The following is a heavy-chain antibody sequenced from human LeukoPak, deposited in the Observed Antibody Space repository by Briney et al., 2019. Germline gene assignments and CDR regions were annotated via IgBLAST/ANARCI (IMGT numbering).Heavy chain of an antibody. D-gene: IGHD6-6*01. J-gene: IGHJ6*02. CDR2: ISAYNGNT. Sequence: ASVKVSCKASGYTFTSYVIRWVRQTPGQGLEWMGWISAYNGNTNYAQKLQGRVTMSTDTSTSTAYMELRSLRSDDTAVYYCARDAGAARPYYYYYGMDVWGQGTTVTVSS. V-gene: IGHV1-18*01. CDR1: GYTFTSYV. CDR3: ARDAGAARPYYYYYGMDV.